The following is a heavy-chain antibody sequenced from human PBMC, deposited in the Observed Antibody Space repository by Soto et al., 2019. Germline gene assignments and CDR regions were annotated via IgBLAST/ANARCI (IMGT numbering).Heavy chain of an antibody. CDR3: ARVTRGVSLAFDI. J-gene: IGHJ3*02. CDR1: GFTFSSYA. D-gene: IGHD1-26*01. CDR2: ISYDGSNK. V-gene: IGHV3-30-3*01. Sequence: QVQLVESGGGVVQPGRSLRLSCAASGFTFSSYAMHWVRQAPGKGLEWVAVISYDGSNKYYADSVKGRFTISKDKSKNTLYLQINSLRAEDTAVYYCARVTRGVSLAFDIWGQGTMVTVSS.